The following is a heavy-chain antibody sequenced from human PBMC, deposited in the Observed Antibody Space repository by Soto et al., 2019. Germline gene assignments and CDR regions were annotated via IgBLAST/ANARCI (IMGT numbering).Heavy chain of an antibody. Sequence: SVKVSCKASGGTFSSYAISWVRQAPGQGLEWMEGIIPIFGTANYAQKFQGRVTITADESTSTAYMELSSLRSEDTAVYYCARADGRGYCSSTSCYKGFDPWGQGTLVTVSS. CDR2: IIPIFGTA. CDR3: ARADGRGYCSSTSCYKGFDP. D-gene: IGHD2-2*02. J-gene: IGHJ5*02. V-gene: IGHV1-69*13. CDR1: GGTFSSYA.